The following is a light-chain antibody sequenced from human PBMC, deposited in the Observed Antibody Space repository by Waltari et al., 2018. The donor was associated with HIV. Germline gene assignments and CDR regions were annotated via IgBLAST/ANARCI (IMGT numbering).Light chain of an antibody. J-gene: IGKJ4*01. CDR3: QQTFTTPLT. CDR2: AAS. Sequence: DIRIIQSPSSLSASIGDRVTITCQTSQYINMYLNWYQQKPGKAPSLLIFAASTLHTGVPSRFSASASGTTFSLAISSLQPDDIATYYCQQTFTTPLTFGAGTKIEI. CDR1: QYINMY. V-gene: IGKV1-39*01.